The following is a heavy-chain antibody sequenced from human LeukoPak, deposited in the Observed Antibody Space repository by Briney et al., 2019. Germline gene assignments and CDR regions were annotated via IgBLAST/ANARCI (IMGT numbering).Heavy chain of an antibody. CDR1: GGSISSYY. CDR2: IYTSGST. J-gene: IGHJ5*02. CDR3: ARAREVRGYNWFDP. V-gene: IGHV4-4*07. Sequence: PSETLSLTCTVSGGSISSYYWSWIRQPAGKGLERIGRIYTSGSTNYNPSLKSRVTMSVDTSKNQFSLKLSSVTAADTAVYYCARAREVRGYNWFDPWGQGTLVTVSS. D-gene: IGHD3-10*01.